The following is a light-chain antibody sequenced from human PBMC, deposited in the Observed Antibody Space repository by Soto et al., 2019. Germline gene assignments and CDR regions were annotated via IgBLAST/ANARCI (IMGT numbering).Light chain of an antibody. CDR2: DAS. CDR3: QQYNSYS. V-gene: IGKV1-9*01. J-gene: IGKJ1*01. Sequence: DIPLTPSPSFLSASVGDRVAITCRASQGISSYLAWYHQKPGKAPKLLIYDASTLQSGVPSRFSGSGFGTEFTLTISSLQPDDFATYYCQQYNSYSFGQGTKWIS. CDR1: QGISSY.